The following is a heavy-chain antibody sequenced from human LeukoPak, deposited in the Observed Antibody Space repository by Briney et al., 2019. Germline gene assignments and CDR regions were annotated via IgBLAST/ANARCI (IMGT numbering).Heavy chain of an antibody. J-gene: IGHJ2*01. V-gene: IGHV4-38-2*02. CDR2: SGST. D-gene: IGHD3-22*01. Sequence: SETLSLTCTVSGYSISSGYYWGWIRQPPGKGLEWIGSGSTYYNPSLKSRVTISVDTSKNQFSLKLNSVTAADTAVYYCARSYYDSDFDLWGRGTLVTVSS. CDR1: GYSISSGYY. CDR3: ARSYYDSDFDL.